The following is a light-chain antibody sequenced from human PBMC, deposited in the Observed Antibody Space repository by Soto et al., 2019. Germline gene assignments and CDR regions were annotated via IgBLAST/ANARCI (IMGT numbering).Light chain of an antibody. J-gene: IGLJ1*01. V-gene: IGLV2-14*01. CDR1: SSDVGGYNY. Sequence: QSVLTQPASVSGSPGQSITISCTGTSSDVGGYNYVSWYQQQSGKAPKLMIHEVSNRPSGVSNRFSGSKSGNTASLTISGLQAEDEADYYCSSYTSSRAYVFGIAPKVTVL. CDR3: SSYTSSRAYV. CDR2: EVS.